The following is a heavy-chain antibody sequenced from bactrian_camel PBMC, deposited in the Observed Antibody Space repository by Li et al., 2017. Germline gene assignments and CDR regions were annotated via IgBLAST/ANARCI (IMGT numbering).Heavy chain of an antibody. V-gene: IGHV3S1*01. D-gene: IGHD3*01. CDR2: VYPDSGST. J-gene: IGHJ4*01. Sequence: HVQLVESGGGSVQAGGTLRLSCVASGHTWTTYCMAWFRQGEGKAREGVAAVYPDSGSTYYADSVKGRFTIWQDNTKNTLTLQMNGLKPEDSGVYYCGADPLFLSITERDPGATYWGQGTQVTVS. CDR3: GADPLFLSITERDPGATY. CDR1: GHTWTTYC.